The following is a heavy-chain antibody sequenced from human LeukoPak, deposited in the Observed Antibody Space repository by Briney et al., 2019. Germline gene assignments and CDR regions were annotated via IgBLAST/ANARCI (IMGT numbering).Heavy chain of an antibody. Sequence: GGSLRLSCAASGFSFSSYSMNWVRQAPGKGLEWVSYISSSGSTIYYADSVKGRFTISRDNAKNSLYLQMNSLRAEDTAVYYCASQDSSGYPEYFQHWGQGTLVTVSS. V-gene: IGHV3-48*04. CDR3: ASQDSSGYPEYFQH. D-gene: IGHD3-22*01. CDR1: GFSFSSYS. CDR2: ISSSGSTI. J-gene: IGHJ1*01.